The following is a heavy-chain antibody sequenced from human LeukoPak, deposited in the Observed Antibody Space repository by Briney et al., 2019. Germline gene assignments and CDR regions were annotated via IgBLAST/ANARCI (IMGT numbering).Heavy chain of an antibody. CDR3: ARGSLFGVVIIFDY. CDR1: GGTFSSYA. CDR2: INPNSGGT. D-gene: IGHD3-3*01. Sequence: SSVKVSCKASGGTFSSYAISWVRQAPGQGLEWMGRINPNSGGTNYAQKFQGRVTMTRDTSISTAYMELSRLRSDDTAVYYCARGSLFGVVIIFDYWGQGTLVTVSS. J-gene: IGHJ4*02. V-gene: IGHV1-2*06.